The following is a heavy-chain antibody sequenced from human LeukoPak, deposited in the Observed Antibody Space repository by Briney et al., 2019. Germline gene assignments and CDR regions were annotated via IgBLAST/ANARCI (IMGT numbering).Heavy chain of an antibody. D-gene: IGHD5-12*01. CDR1: GGFISSHY. CDR3: ARRTTYVGWLPSESPSCFDY. V-gene: IGHV4-59*08. J-gene: IGHJ4*02. Sequence: KSSETLSLTCTVSGGFISSHYWSWVRQAPGKGLEWIGYIFDSRTTNYNPSLKSRLTISIDTSKNQFSLKLTSVTAADTAVYYCARRTTYVGWLPSESPSCFDYWGQGTLVTVSS. CDR2: IFDSRTT.